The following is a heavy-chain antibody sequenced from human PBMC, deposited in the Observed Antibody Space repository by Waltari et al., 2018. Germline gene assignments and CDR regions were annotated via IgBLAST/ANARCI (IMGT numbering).Heavy chain of an antibody. V-gene: IGHV1-2*06. CDR3: ARDLSRSDQGVIYYYYYGMDV. CDR1: GYTFTGYY. CDR2: INPNSGGT. D-gene: IGHD3-10*01. Sequence: QVQLVQSGAEVKKPGASVKVSCKASGYTFTGYYMHWVRQAPGQGLEWMGRINPNSGGTNYAQKFQGRVTMTRDTSISTAYMELSRLRSDDTAVYYCARDLSRSDQGVIYYYYYGMDVWGQGTTVTVSS. J-gene: IGHJ6*02.